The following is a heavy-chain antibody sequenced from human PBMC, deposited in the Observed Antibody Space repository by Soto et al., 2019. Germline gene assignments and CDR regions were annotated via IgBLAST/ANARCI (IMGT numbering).Heavy chain of an antibody. Sequence: TLSLTCTVSGGSISSYYWSWIRQPPGKGLEWIGYIYYSGSTNYNVSFKSRVTISVDTSKNQFSLKLTSVTAADTAVYYCARREYSGYGYFDYWGQGTLVTVSS. J-gene: IGHJ4*02. CDR3: ARREYSGYGYFDY. V-gene: IGHV4-59*08. CDR2: IYYSGST. D-gene: IGHD5-12*01. CDR1: GGSISSYY.